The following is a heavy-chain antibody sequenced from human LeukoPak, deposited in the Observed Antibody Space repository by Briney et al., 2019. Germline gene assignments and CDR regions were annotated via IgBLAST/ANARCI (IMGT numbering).Heavy chain of an antibody. CDR3: ARQCLQGDAFDI. J-gene: IGHJ3*02. CDR2: IYHSGST. Sequence: PSETLSLTCAVSGYSISSGYCWGWIRQPPGKGLEWIGSIYHSGSTYYNPSLKSRVTISVDTSKNQFSLKLSSVTAADTAVYYCARQCLQGDAFDIWGQGTMVTVSS. CDR1: GYSISSGYC. V-gene: IGHV4-38-2*01. D-gene: IGHD4-11*01.